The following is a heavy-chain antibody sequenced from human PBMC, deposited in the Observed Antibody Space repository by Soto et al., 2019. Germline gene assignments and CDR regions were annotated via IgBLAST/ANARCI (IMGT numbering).Heavy chain of an antibody. CDR2: MYYTGNK. Sequence: SETLSLTCTVSGGSISSSTYYWDWIRQPPGKGLEWIGAMYYTGNKNYNPSLESRVTMSVDTSKNQFSLKLSSVTPTDTAVYYCASGSSSSLGSLFDPWGRGILVTVSS. J-gene: IGHJ5*02. CDR3: ASGSSSSLGSLFDP. V-gene: IGHV4-39*01. CDR1: GGSISSSTYY. D-gene: IGHD6-6*01.